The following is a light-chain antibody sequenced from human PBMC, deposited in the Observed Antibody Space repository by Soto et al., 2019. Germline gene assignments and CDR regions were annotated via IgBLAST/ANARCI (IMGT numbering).Light chain of an antibody. J-gene: IGKJ4*01. CDR3: QQFSKWPLT. V-gene: IGKV3-15*01. CDR1: QSVSSY. CDR2: GAS. Sequence: EIVMTQSPATLSVSPGERATLSCRASQSVSSYLAWYQQKPGQAPRLLIYGASTRATGIPARFSGSGSGTEFILTISRLQSEDFAVYYCQQFSKWPLTFAGGTKVEIK.